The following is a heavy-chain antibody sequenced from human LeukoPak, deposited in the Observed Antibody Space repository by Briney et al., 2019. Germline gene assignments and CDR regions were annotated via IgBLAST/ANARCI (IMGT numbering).Heavy chain of an antibody. CDR2: ISWNSGYI. Sequence: GGSLRLSCAASGFTFDNYAMHWVRHARGKGLEWLSIISWNSGYIVYADSVKGRFTISRDNAKKSLDLQMNSLRAEDTAFYYCAKVRGTYSSGYFFDYWGQGTLVTVSS. CDR3: AKVRGTYSSGYFFDY. D-gene: IGHD6-19*01. J-gene: IGHJ4*02. V-gene: IGHV3-9*01. CDR1: GFTFDNYA.